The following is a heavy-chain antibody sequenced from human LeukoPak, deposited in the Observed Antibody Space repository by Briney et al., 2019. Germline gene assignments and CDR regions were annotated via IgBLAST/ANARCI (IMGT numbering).Heavy chain of an antibody. CDR1: GYAFTGYY. D-gene: IGHD2-8*01. CDR3: ARGSGIVLMVYADFDY. CDR2: INPNSGGT. V-gene: IGHV1-2*02. Sequence: ASVKVSCKASGYAFTGYYMHWVRQAPGQGLEWMGWINPNSGGTNYAQKFQGRVTMTRDTSISTAYMELSRLRSDDTAVYYCARGSGIVLMVYADFDYWGQGTLVTVSS. J-gene: IGHJ4*02.